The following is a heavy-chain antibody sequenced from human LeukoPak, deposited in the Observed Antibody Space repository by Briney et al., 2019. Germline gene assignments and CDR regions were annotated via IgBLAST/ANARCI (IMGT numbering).Heavy chain of an antibody. Sequence: EASVKVSCKASGYTFTSYDINWVRQATGQGLEWMGWMNPNSGNTGYAQKFQGRVTMTRNTSISTAYMELSSLRSEDTAVYYCARGAVQLERLCWFDPWGQGTLVTVSS. CDR3: ARGAVQLERLCWFDP. D-gene: IGHD1-1*01. CDR1: GYTFTSYD. CDR2: MNPNSGNT. J-gene: IGHJ5*02. V-gene: IGHV1-8*01.